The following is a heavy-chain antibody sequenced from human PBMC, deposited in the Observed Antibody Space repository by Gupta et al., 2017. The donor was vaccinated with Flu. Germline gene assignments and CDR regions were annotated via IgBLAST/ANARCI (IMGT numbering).Heavy chain of an antibody. D-gene: IGHD3-10*01. CDR1: GGTFSSYA. J-gene: IGHJ4*02. CDR2: IIPIFGTA. CDR3: ARWEWANYYGSGSYYSFGY. Sequence: QVQLVQSGAEVKKPGSSVKVSCKASGGTFSSYAISWVRQAPGQGLEWMGGIIPIFGTANYAQKFQGRVTITADESTSTAYMELSSLRSEDTAVYYCARWEWANYYGSGSYYSFGYWGQGTLVTVSS. V-gene: IGHV1-69*01.